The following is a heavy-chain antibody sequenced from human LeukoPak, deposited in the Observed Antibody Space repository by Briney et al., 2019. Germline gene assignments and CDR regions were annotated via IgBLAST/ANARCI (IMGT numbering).Heavy chain of an antibody. CDR3: ASVVNWGICPFDY. CDR2: INPNSGGT. D-gene: IGHD7-27*01. J-gene: IGHJ4*02. CDR1: GYTFTGYY. Sequence: GASVKVSCKASGYTFTGYYMHWVRQAPGQGLEWMGRINPNSGGTNYAQKFQGRVTMTRGTSISTAYMELSRLRSDDTGVYFCASVVNWGICPFDYLGQGTLVTVSS. V-gene: IGHV1-2*05.